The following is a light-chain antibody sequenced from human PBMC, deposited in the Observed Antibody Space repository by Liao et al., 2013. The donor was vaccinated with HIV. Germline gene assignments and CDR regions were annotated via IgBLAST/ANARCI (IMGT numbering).Light chain of an antibody. CDR1: KLGDKY. Sequence: SYELTQPPSVSVSPGQTASITCSGDKLGDKYACWYQQKPGQSPVLVIYQDNKRPSGIPERFSGSSSGTIVTLTISGVQAEDEADYYCQSIDSSGTYVFGTGTKVTVL. CDR3: QSIDSSGTYV. J-gene: IGLJ1*01. CDR2: QDN. V-gene: IGLV3-25*03.